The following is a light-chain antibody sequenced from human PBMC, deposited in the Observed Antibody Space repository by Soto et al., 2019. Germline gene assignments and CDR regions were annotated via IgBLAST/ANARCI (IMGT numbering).Light chain of an antibody. CDR1: QSVSSY. CDR3: QQRSNWRIT. CDR2: DAS. J-gene: IGKJ5*01. V-gene: IGKV3-11*01. Sequence: EIVLTQSPATLSLSPCDRATLSCRASQSVSSYLAWYQQKPGQAPRLLIYDASKRATGIPARFSGSGSGTDFTLTISSLEPEDFAVYHCQQRSNWRITFGHGTRLEIK.